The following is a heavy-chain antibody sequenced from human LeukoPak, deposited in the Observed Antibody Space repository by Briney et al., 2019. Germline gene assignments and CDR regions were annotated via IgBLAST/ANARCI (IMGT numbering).Heavy chain of an antibody. J-gene: IGHJ4*02. D-gene: IGHD6-19*01. V-gene: IGHV4-59*01. CDR2: IYYSGST. CDR3: ATENSSGYYDF. Sequence: SETLSLTCTVSGGSISSYYWTWIRQPPGKGLEWIGYIYYSGSTNYNPSLGGRVTISVDTSKNQFSLKLSSVTAADPAVYYCATENSSGYYDFWGQGTLVTVSS. CDR1: GGSISSYY.